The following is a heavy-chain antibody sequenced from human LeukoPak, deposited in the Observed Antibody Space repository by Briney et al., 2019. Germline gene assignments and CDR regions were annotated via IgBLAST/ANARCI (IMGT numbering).Heavy chain of an antibody. CDR2: IYYSGST. CDR3: ARDRITIFGVRYYYMDV. J-gene: IGHJ6*03. V-gene: IGHV4-59*01. D-gene: IGHD3-3*01. CDR1: GGSISSYY. Sequence: PSETLSLTCTVSGGSISSYYWSWIRQPLGKGLEWIGYIYYSGSTNYNPSLKSRVTISVDTSKNQFSLKLSSVTAADTAVYYCARDRITIFGVRYYYMDVWGKGTTVTVSS.